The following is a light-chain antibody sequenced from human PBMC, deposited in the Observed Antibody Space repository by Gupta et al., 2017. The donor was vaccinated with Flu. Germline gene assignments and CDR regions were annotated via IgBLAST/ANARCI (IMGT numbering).Light chain of an antibody. CDR1: SSDVGSYNL. V-gene: IGLV2-23*01. CDR3: CSFAGSSTWV. J-gene: IGLJ3*02. CDR2: EGT. Sequence: QSALTQPAAASASPGQSITISCSGTSSDVGSYNLVSWYQKHPGKAPKLVIYEGTKGPSGVSNRFSGSKSGNTASLTISGLQAEDEAEYYCCSFAGSSTWVFGGGTKLTVL.